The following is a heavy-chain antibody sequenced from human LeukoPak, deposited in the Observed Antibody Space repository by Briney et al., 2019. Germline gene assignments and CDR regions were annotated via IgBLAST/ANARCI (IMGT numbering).Heavy chain of an antibody. V-gene: IGHV1-46*01. CDR1: GFTFSSYG. CDR2: INPSGGST. CDR3: ARENRDYYDSSGYPETPFDY. Sequence: PGRSLRLSCAASGFTFSSYGMHWVRQAPGQGLEWMGIINPSGGSTSYAQKFQGRVTMTRDTSTSTVYMELSSLRSEDTAVYYCARENRDYYDSSGYPETPFDYWGQGTLVTVSS. D-gene: IGHD3-22*01. J-gene: IGHJ4*02.